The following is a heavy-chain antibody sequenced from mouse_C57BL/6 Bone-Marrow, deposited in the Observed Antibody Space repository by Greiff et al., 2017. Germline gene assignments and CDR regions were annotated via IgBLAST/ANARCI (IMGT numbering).Heavy chain of an antibody. CDR2: INPNNGGT. Sequence: EVQLQQSGPELVNPGASVKISCKASGYTFTDYYMNWVKQSHGKSLEWIGDINPNNGGTRYNQKFKGKATLTVDKSSSTAYMELRSLTSEDSAVYYCASQSLRRGYYYALDYWGQGTSVTVSS. V-gene: IGHV1-26*01. D-gene: IGHD6-2*01. CDR3: ASQSLRRGYYYALDY. J-gene: IGHJ4*01. CDR1: GYTFTDYY.